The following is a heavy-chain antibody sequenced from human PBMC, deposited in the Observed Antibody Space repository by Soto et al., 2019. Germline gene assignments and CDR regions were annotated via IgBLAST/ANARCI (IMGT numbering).Heavy chain of an antibody. CDR1: GWPISSYY. CDR2: IYYSGST. CDR3: AREDLYNWFDP. Sequence: ETLFSKLPLYGWPISSYYSNWIRKPPGKGLEWIGYIYYSGSTNYNPSLKSRFTISVDTSKNQFSMKLSSVTAADTAVYYCAREDLYNWFDPWGQGTLVTVSS. J-gene: IGHJ5*02. V-gene: IGHV4-59*01.